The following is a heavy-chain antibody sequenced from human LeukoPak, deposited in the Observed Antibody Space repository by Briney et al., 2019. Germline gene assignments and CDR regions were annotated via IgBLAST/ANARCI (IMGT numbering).Heavy chain of an antibody. CDR2: INPNSGGA. Sequence: ASVKVSCKASGYTFTGYYIHWVRQAPGQGLEWMGWINPNSGGANYAQKFQGSITMTRDTSISTAYMELSRLRSDDTAVYYCARGTTIFGVAPPDYWGQETLVTVSS. CDR1: GYTFTGYY. CDR3: ARGTTIFGVAPPDY. D-gene: IGHD3-3*01. V-gene: IGHV1-2*02. J-gene: IGHJ4*02.